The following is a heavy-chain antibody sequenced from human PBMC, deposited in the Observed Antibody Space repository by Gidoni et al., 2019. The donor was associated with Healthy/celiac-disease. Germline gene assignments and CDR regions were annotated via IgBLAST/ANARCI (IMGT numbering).Heavy chain of an antibody. Sequence: CGWIRQPPGKGLEWIGSIYYSGSTYYNPSLKSRVTISVDTSKNQFSLKLSSVTAADTAVYYCARGRFLEWSAGAFDIWGQGTMVTVSS. J-gene: IGHJ3*02. CDR2: IYYSGST. CDR3: ARGRFLEWSAGAFDI. V-gene: IGHV4-39*01. D-gene: IGHD3-3*01.